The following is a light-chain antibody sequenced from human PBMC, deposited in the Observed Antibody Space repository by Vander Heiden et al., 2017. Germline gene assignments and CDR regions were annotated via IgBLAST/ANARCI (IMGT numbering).Light chain of an antibody. CDR2: KVS. CDR3: MQGTHWPYT. CDR1: RSLVYSDGDTY. V-gene: IGKV2-30*01. Sequence: DVVMTQSPLSLPVALGQPASISCRSSRSLVYSDGDTYLNWFQQRPGQSPRRLIYKVSNRDSGVPDRFSGRGSDTDFTLKISRVEAEDVGVYSCMQGTHWPYTFGQGTKLEIK. J-gene: IGKJ2*01.